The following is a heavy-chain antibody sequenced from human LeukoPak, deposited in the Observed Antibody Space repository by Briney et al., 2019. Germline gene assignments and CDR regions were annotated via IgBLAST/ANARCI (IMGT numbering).Heavy chain of an antibody. V-gene: IGHV3-23*01. D-gene: IGHD4-23*01. Sequence: PGGSLRLSCAASGFTFSNYAMTWVRQAPGQGLEWVSTITNGAAGTFYADSVKGRFTISGDNSKNTVYLQMNSLRAEDTAVYYCAKAVESGGLFDCWGQGTLVTVSS. J-gene: IGHJ4*02. CDR2: ITNGAAGT. CDR3: AKAVESGGLFDC. CDR1: GFTFSNYA.